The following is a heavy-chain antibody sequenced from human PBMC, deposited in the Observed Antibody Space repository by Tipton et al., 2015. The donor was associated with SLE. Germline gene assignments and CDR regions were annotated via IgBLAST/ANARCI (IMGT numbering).Heavy chain of an antibody. J-gene: IGHJ3*02. CDR1: GSPFSRYW. V-gene: IGHV3-74*01. CDR2: VRSDGTTR. CDR3: ATGSAYAFDM. Sequence: SLRLSCAASGSPFSRYWMHLGRQAPGKGVVWVSHVRSDGTTRSYVDSVKGRFTISRDNAKNTVYLQMDSLRAEDTAVYYCATGSAYAFDMWGQGTMVTVSS.